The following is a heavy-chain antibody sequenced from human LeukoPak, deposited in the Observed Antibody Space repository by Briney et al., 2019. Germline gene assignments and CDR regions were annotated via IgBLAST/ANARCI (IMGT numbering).Heavy chain of an antibody. V-gene: IGHV3-30-3*01. Sequence: GGSLRLSCAASGFTFSSYAMHWVRQAPGKGLEWVAVISYDGSNKYYADSVKGRFTISRDNSKNTLYLQMNSLRAEDTAVYYCARGLVLGWFDPWGQGTLVTVSS. CDR2: ISYDGSNK. CDR1: GFTFSSYA. CDR3: ARGLVLGWFDP. J-gene: IGHJ5*02. D-gene: IGHD4/OR15-4a*01.